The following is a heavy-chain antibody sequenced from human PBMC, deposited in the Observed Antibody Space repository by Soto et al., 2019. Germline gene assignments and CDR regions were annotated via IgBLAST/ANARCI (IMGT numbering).Heavy chain of an antibody. D-gene: IGHD3-22*01. CDR2: IYYSGST. CDR3: ARDGSGYLFDY. Sequence: QVQLQESGPGLVKPSQTLSLTCTVSGGSISSGDYYWSWIRQPPGKGLEWIGYIYYSGSTYYNPSLKSXXTXSAXTSKNQFSLKLSSVTAADTAVYYCARDGSGYLFDYWGQGTLVTVSS. CDR1: GGSISSGDYY. V-gene: IGHV4-30-4*01. J-gene: IGHJ4*02.